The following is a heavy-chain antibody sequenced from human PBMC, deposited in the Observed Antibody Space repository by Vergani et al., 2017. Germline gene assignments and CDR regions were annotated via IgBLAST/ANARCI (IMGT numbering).Heavy chain of an antibody. V-gene: IGHV4-61*08. CDR3: ARVYSSGWYTTNWFDP. J-gene: IGHJ5*02. CDR1: GGSISSGGYY. D-gene: IGHD6-19*01. CDR2: IYYSGST. Sequence: QVQLQESGPGLVKPSQTLSLTCTVSGGSISSGGYYWSWIRQPPGKGLEWIGYIYYSGSTNYNPSLKSRVTISVDTSKNQFSLKLSSVTAADTAVYYCARVYSSGWYTTNWFDPWGQGTLVTVSS.